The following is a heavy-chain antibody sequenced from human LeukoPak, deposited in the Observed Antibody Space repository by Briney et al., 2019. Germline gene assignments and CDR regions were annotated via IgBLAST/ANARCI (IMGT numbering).Heavy chain of an antibody. CDR3: ARARYETRIWPKSRYDYYHYMDV. D-gene: IGHD3-3*01. Sequence: ASVKVSCKASGYTFTSYDINWVRQATGQGLEWMGWINPNSGNTGYTQKFQGRVTITRDTSASTAYMELSSLRSEDMAVYYCARARYETRIWPKSRYDYYHYMDVWGKGTTVTVSS. V-gene: IGHV1-8*03. CDR1: GYTFTSYD. J-gene: IGHJ6*03. CDR2: INPNSGNT.